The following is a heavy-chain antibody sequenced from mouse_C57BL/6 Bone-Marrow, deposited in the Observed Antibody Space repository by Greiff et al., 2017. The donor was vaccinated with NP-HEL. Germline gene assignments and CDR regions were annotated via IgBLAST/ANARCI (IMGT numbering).Heavy chain of an antibody. CDR1: GYTFTSYG. D-gene: IGHD4-1*01. CDR2: IYPRSGNT. CDR3: ASRGGLGLYYFDY. Sequence: QVQLQQSGAELARPGASVKLSCKASGYTFTSYGISWVKQRPGQGLEWIGEIYPRSGNTYYNEKFKGKATLTADKSSSTAYMELRSLTSEDSAVYFCASRGGLGLYYFDYWGQGTTLTVSS. J-gene: IGHJ2*01. V-gene: IGHV1-81*01.